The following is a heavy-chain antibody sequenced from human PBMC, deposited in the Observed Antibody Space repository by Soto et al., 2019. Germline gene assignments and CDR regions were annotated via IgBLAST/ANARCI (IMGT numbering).Heavy chain of an antibody. D-gene: IGHD2-15*01. CDR2: IKEDGSEK. CDR3: ASLRLRYCSGGSSYANWFDP. V-gene: IGHV3-7*01. CDR1: GFTFSSYW. Sequence: GGSLRLSCAPSGFTFSSYWMNWVGQAQGSGLASPANIKEDGSEKYYVDSVKGRFTISRDNAKNSLYLQMNSLRAEDTAVYYCASLRLRYCSGGSSYANWFDPWGQGTMFTASS. J-gene: IGHJ5*02.